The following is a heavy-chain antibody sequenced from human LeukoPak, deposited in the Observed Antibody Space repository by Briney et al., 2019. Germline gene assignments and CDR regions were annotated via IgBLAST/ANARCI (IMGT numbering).Heavy chain of an antibody. CDR1: GFTFSSYS. Sequence: GGSLRLSCAASGFTFSSYSMNWVRQSPGKGLEWVSSISSSSSYIYYADSVKGRFTISRDNAKNSLYLQMNSLRAEDTAVYYCASGCDYGDYADSDYWGQGTLVTVSS. CDR2: ISSSSSYI. CDR3: ASGCDYGDYADSDY. D-gene: IGHD4-17*01. V-gene: IGHV3-21*01. J-gene: IGHJ4*02.